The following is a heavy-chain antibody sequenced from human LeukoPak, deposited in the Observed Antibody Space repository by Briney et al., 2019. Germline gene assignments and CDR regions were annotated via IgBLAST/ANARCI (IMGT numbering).Heavy chain of an antibody. CDR2: IDHSGST. D-gene: IGHD2-2*02. Sequence: PSETLSLTCAVYGGSFSGFYWNWIRQPPGKGLEWIGEIDHSGSTNYNPSLKSRVTISVDTSKNQFSLKLSSVTAADTAVYYCAREIVPAAIIVGATGWYFDLWGRGTLVTVSS. V-gene: IGHV4-34*01. CDR1: GGSFSGFY. J-gene: IGHJ2*01. CDR3: AREIVPAAIIVGATGWYFDL.